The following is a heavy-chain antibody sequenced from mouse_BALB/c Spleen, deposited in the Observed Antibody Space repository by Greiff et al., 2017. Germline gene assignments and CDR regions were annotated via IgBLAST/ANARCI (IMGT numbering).Heavy chain of an antibody. D-gene: IGHD1-1*01. J-gene: IGHJ1*01. CDR1: GYTFTDYN. Sequence: VQLQQSGPELVKPGASVKISCKASGYTFTDYNMHWVKQSHGKSLEWIGYIYPYNGGTGYNQKFKSKATLTVDNSSSTAYMELRSLTSEDSAVYYCARSRGYYGSIYWYFDVWGAGTTVTVSS. CDR3: ARSRGYYGSIYWYFDV. CDR2: IYPYNGGT. V-gene: IGHV1S29*02.